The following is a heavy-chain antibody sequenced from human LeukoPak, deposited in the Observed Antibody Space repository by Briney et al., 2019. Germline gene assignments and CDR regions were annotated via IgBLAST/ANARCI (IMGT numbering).Heavy chain of an antibody. CDR2: INGDGSSS. CDR3: AGDFPRGYYDTSGYPLGAFDI. Sequence: GGSLRLSCAASGFTFSSYWMHWVRQAPGKGLVWVSRINGDGSSSGYADSVKGRFTISRDNAKNTVYLQMNSLRAEDTAVYYCAGDFPRGYYDTSGYPLGAFDIWGQGTMVTVSS. J-gene: IGHJ3*02. V-gene: IGHV3-74*01. D-gene: IGHD3-22*01. CDR1: GFTFSSYW.